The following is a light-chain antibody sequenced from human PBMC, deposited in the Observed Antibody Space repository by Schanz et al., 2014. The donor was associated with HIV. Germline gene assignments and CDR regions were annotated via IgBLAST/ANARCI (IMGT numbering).Light chain of an antibody. J-gene: IGLJ2*01. CDR1: SGSFVNSF. V-gene: IGLV6-57*04. CDR3: QSYNTTNPGV. Sequence: NFMLIQPHSVSESPGKDIRISCTRTSGSFVNSFVQWYQQRPDGAPTTVIYEDNQRPSGVPDRFSGSLDISSNSASLTIFGVEAEDEADYYCQSYNTTNPGVFGGGTKLTVL. CDR2: EDN.